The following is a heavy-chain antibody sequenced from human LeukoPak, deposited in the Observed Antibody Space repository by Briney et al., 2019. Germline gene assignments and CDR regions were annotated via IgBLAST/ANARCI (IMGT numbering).Heavy chain of an antibody. CDR2: INPNSGGT. D-gene: IGHD6-19*01. J-gene: IGHJ5*02. Sequence: ASVKVSCKASGYTFTGYYMHWVRQAPGQGLEWMGWINPNSGGTNYAQKFQGRVTMTRDTSISTAYMELSRLRSDDTAVYYCAKAEGWQWPRSYWFDPWGQGTLVTVSS. CDR1: GYTFTGYY. V-gene: IGHV1-2*02. CDR3: AKAEGWQWPRSYWFDP.